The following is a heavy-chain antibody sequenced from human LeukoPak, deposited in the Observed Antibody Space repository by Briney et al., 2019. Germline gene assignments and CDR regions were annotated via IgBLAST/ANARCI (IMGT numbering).Heavy chain of an antibody. J-gene: IGHJ4*02. D-gene: IGHD3-10*01. V-gene: IGHV3-53*01. Sequence: PGGSLRLSCAASGFTVSSNYMSWVRQAPGKGLEWVSLIYSGGSTYYADSVKGRFTISRDNSKNTLYLQMNSLRAEDTAVYYCARESHVTREDYWGQGTLVTVSS. CDR3: ARESHVTREDY. CDR2: IYSGGST. CDR1: GFTVSSNY.